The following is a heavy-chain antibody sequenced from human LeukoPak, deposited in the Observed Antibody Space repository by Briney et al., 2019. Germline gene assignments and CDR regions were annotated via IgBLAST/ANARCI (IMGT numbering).Heavy chain of an antibody. CDR3: TGNYYGSGSYADFDY. CDR2: IRSTANGYAT. D-gene: IGHD3-10*01. CDR1: GFTFSGSA. Sequence: GGSLRLSCAASGFTFSGSALHWVRQASGKGLEWVGRIRSTANGYATAYAASVKGRFTISRDDSKNTAYLQMDSLKTEDAAVYYCTGNYYGSGSYADFDYWGQGTLVTVSS. V-gene: IGHV3-73*01. J-gene: IGHJ4*02.